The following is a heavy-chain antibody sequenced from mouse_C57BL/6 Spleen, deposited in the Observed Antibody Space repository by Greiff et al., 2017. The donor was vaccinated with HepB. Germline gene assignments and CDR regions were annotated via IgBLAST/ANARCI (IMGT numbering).Heavy chain of an antibody. J-gene: IGHJ2*01. CDR2: INPNNGGT. Sequence: EVQLQQSGPELVKPGASVKISCKASGYTFTDYYMNWVKQSHGKSLEWIGDINPNNGGTSYNQKFKGKATLTVDKSSSTAYMELRSLTSEDSAVYYCARWGYDRLYYFDYWGQGTTLTVSS. V-gene: IGHV1-26*01. CDR1: GYTFTDYY. D-gene: IGHD2-3*01. CDR3: ARWGYDRLYYFDY.